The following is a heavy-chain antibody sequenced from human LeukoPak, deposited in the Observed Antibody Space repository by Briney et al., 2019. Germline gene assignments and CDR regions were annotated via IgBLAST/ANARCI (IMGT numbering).Heavy chain of an antibody. CDR1: GFTFSSYA. Sequence: GGSLRLSCAASGFTFSSYAMSWVRQAPGKGLEWVSAISGSGRSTYYADSVKGRFTISRDNSKNTLYLQMNSLRAEDTAVYYCAKRGIYCSRTSCYSYFDYWGQGTLVTVSS. CDR3: AKRGIYCSRTSCYSYFDY. V-gene: IGHV3-23*01. D-gene: IGHD2-2*01. CDR2: ISGSGRST. J-gene: IGHJ4*02.